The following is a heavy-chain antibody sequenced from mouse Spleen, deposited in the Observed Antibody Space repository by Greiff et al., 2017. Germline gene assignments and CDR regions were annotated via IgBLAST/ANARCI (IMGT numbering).Heavy chain of an antibody. D-gene: IGHD3-3*01. CDR3: AREGTWNAMDY. CDR1: GYAFSSYW. CDR2: IYPGDGDT. V-gene: IGHV1-80*01. J-gene: IGHJ4*01. Sequence: VQLVESGAELVKPGASVKISCKASGYAFSSYWMNWVKQRPGKGLEWIGQIYPGDGDTNYNGKFKGKATLTADKSSSTAYMQLSSLTSEDSAVYFCAREGTWNAMDYWGQGTSVTVSS.